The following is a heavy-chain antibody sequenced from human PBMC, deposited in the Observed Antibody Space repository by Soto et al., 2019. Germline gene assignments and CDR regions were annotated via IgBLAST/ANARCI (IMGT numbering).Heavy chain of an antibody. CDR3: ARENRYSGYDPLDY. Sequence: GGSLRLSCAASGFTFSSYGMHWVRQAPGKGLEWVAVISYDGSNKYYADSVKGRFTISRDNSKNTLYLQMNSLRAEDTAVYYCARENRYSGYDPLDYWGQGTLVTVSS. CDR2: ISYDGSNK. CDR1: GFTFSSYG. J-gene: IGHJ4*02. D-gene: IGHD5-12*01. V-gene: IGHV3-30*03.